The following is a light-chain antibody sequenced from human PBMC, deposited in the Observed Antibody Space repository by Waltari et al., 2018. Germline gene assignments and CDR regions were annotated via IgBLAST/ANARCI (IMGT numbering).Light chain of an antibody. J-gene: IGLJ3*02. CDR1: RSDIGGSNY. Sequence: QSALTQPPSASGSPGQSVTIPCTGPRSDIGGSNYVSWYQQHPGKAPKLMIYEVTKRPSGVPDRFSASKSGNTASLTVSGLQAEDEADYYCSSFAGSTNWVFGGGTKLTVL. CDR3: SSFAGSTNWV. CDR2: EVT. V-gene: IGLV2-8*01.